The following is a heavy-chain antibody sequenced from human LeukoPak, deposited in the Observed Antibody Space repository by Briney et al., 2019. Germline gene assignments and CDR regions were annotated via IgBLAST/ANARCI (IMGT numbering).Heavy chain of an antibody. CDR3: ARGWKVRGVSPAFDY. CDR2: INHSGST. Sequence: SETLSLTCAAYGGSFSGYYWSWIRQPPGKGLEWIGEINHSGSTNYNPSLKSRVTISVDTSKNQFSLKLSSVTAADTAVYYCARGWKVRGVSPAFDYWGQGTLVTVSS. V-gene: IGHV4-34*01. J-gene: IGHJ4*02. D-gene: IGHD3-10*01. CDR1: GGSFSGYY.